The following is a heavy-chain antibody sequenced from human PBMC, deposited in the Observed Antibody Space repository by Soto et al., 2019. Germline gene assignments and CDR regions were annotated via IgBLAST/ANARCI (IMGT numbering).Heavy chain of an antibody. Sequence: VKVSCKASGYTFTSYDINWVRHATGQGLEWMGWMNPNSGNTGYAQKFQGRVTMTRNTSISTAYMELSSLRSEDTAVYYCAREYYYDSSGKGWFDPWGQGTLVTVSS. CDR3: AREYYYDSSGKGWFDP. V-gene: IGHV1-8*01. CDR1: GYTFTSYD. J-gene: IGHJ5*02. D-gene: IGHD3-22*01. CDR2: MNPNSGNT.